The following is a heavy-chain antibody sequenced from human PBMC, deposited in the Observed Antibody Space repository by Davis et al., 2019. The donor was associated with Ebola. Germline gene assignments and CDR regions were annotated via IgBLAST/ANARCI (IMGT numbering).Heavy chain of an antibody. Sequence: GESLKISCSASGFTFSRYGMHWVRQTPGKGLEWVAFIWFDGRNAHYIDSVKGRFNIFRDNSKNTLYLLSLHQGPIGLPPGTLLQEHLWG. CDR2: IWFDGRNA. CDR3: LQEHL. J-gene: IGHJ6*01. CDR1: GFTFSRYG. V-gene: IGHV3-30*02.